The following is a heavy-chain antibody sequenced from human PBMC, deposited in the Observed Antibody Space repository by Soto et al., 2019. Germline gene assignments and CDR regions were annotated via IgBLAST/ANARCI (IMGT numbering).Heavy chain of an antibody. J-gene: IGHJ4*02. D-gene: IGHD6-13*01. CDR1: GGSISSYY. CDR2: IYYSGST. CDR3: ARGGWIAADAYNFDY. Sequence: SETLSLTCTVSGGSISSYYWSWIRQPPGKGLEWIGYIYYSGSTNYNPSLKSRVTISVDTSKNQFSLKLSSVTAADTALYYCARGGWIAADAYNFDYWGQGTLVTVSS. V-gene: IGHV4-59*01.